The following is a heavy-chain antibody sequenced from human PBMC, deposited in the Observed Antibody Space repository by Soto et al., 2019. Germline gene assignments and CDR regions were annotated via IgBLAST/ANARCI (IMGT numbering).Heavy chain of an antibody. CDR1: GYTFTSYA. Sequence: ASVKVSCKASGYTFTSYAMHWVRQAPGQRLEWMGWINAGNGNTKNSQKFQGRVTITRDTSASTAYMELSSLRSEDTAVYYCARTSGYYFYDYWGQGTLVTVSS. V-gene: IGHV1-3*01. J-gene: IGHJ4*02. CDR2: INAGNGNT. D-gene: IGHD3-3*01. CDR3: ARTSGYYFYDY.